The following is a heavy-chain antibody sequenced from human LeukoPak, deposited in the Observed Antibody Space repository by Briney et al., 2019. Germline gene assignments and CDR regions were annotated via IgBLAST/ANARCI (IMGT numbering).Heavy chain of an antibody. CDR2: IIPIFGTA. J-gene: IGHJ2*01. V-gene: IGHV1-69*13. Sequence: SVKVSCKASGGTFSSYAISWVRQAPGQGLEWMGGIIPIFGTANYAQKFQGRVTITADESTSTAYMELSSLRSEDTTVYYCARDSVSRRYFDLWGRGTLVTVSS. D-gene: IGHD5/OR15-5a*01. CDR1: GGTFSSYA. CDR3: ARDSVSRRYFDL.